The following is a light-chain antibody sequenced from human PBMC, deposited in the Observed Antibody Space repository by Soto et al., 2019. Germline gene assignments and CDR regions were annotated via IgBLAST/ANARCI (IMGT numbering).Light chain of an antibody. CDR1: QSVGSY. CDR2: DAS. J-gene: IGKJ1*01. Sequence: PGEKATLSCRASQSVGSYLAWYQQKPGQAPRLLIYDASNRATGIPARFSGSGSGTDFTLTISSLEPEDFAVYYCQQRGNRPPWTFGQGTKVDIK. CDR3: QQRGNRPPWT. V-gene: IGKV3-11*01.